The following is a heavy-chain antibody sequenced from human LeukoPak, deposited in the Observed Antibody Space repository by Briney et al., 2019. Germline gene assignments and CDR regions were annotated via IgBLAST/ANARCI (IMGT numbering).Heavy chain of an antibody. D-gene: IGHD2-15*01. V-gene: IGHV3-7*01. CDR3: AAHMVVQWYFDL. J-gene: IGHJ2*01. CDR2: IKQDGSEK. CDR1: GFTVSSNY. Sequence: GGSLSLSCAASGFTVSSNYMSWVRQAPGKGLEWVANIKQDGSEKYYVDSVKGRFTISRDNAKNSLYLQMNSLRAEDTAVYYCAAHMVVQWYFDLWGRGTLVTVSS.